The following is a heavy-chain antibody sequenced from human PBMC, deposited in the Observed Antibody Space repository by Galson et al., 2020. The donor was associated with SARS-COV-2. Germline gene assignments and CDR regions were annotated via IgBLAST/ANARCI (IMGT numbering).Heavy chain of an antibody. V-gene: IGHV3-7*01. CDR3: ASSMVRGVHPSYYYYGMDV. CDR2: IKQDGSEK. D-gene: IGHD3-10*01. J-gene: IGHJ6*02. Sequence: LRLSCAASGFTFSSYWMSWVRQAPGKGLEWVANIKQDGSEKYYVDSVKGRFTISRDNAKNSLYLQMNSLRAEDTAVYYCASSMVRGVHPSYYYYGMDVWGQGTTVTVSS. CDR1: GFTFSSYW.